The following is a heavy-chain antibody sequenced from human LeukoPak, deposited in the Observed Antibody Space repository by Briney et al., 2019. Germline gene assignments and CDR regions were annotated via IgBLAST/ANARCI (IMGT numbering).Heavy chain of an antibody. Sequence: GGSLRLPCAASGFTLSSYNMNWVSQAPGKGREWVSYISSRGSTIYYADSVKGRFTISRDNAKNTLYLQMNSLRAGDTAVYYCASTPNGVAAIYFDDWGQGTLVTVSS. J-gene: IGHJ4*02. CDR2: ISSRGSTI. D-gene: IGHD2-15*01. V-gene: IGHV3-48*01. CDR1: GFTLSSYN. CDR3: ASTPNGVAAIYFDD.